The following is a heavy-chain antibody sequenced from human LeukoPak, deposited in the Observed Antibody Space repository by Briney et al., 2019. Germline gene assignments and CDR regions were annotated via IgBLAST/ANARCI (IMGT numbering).Heavy chain of an antibody. CDR1: GFSFSSYW. CDR2: IKSDGIIT. J-gene: IGHJ4*02. Sequence: PGGSLRLSCAASGFSFSSYWMHWVRQAPGKGLVWVSCIKSDGIITMYADSVKGRFTITRDNDKNTLYLQMDSLRVEDSAVYYCSRGPSNTGNYYVGDYWGQGTLVTVS. CDR3: SRGPSNTGNYYVGDY. D-gene: IGHD3-10*02. V-gene: IGHV3-74*03.